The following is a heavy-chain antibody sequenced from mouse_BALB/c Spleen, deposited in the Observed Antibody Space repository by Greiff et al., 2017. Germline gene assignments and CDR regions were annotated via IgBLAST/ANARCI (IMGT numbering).Heavy chain of an antibody. CDR2: INPSTGYT. Sequence: VQLQQSGAELAKPGASVKMSCKASGYTFTSYWMHWVKQRPGQGLEWIGYINPSTGYTEYNQKFKEKATLTADKSSSTAYMQLSSLTSEDSAVYYCARGKITTGYFDVWGAGTTVTVSS. D-gene: IGHD1-1*01. J-gene: IGHJ1*01. V-gene: IGHV1-7*01. CDR1: GYTFTSYW. CDR3: ARGKITTGYFDV.